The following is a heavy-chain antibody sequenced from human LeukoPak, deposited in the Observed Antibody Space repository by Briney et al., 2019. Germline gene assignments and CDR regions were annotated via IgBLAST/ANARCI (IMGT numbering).Heavy chain of an antibody. J-gene: IGHJ4*02. V-gene: IGHV1-69*04. D-gene: IGHD4-23*01. CDR3: ARMPDYGGTDY. CDR1: GGTFSSYA. CDR2: IIPILGIA. Sequence: SVKVSCKASGGTFSSYAISWVRQAPGQGLEWMGRIIPILGIANYAQKFQGRVTITADKSTSTAYMELSSLRSEDTAVYYCARMPDYGGTDYWGQGTLVTVSS.